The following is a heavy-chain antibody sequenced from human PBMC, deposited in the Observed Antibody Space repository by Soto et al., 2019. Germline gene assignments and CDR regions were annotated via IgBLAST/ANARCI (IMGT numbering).Heavy chain of an antibody. J-gene: IGHJ6*02. V-gene: IGHV5-10-1*01. CDR1: GYSFTSYW. Sequence: GESLKISCKGSGYSFTSYWISWVRQMPGKGLEWMGRIDPSDSYTNYSPSFQGHVTISADESISTAYLQWSSLKASDTAMYYCRVATIYGMDVWGQGTTVTVSS. CDR2: IDPSDSYT. CDR3: RVATIYGMDV. D-gene: IGHD5-12*01.